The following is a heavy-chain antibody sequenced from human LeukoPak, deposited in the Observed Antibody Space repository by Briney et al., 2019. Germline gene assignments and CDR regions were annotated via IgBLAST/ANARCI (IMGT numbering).Heavy chain of an antibody. Sequence: PGGSLRLSCAASGFTFSSYWMSWVRQAPGKGLEWVANIKQDGSEKYYVDSVKGRFTISRDNAKNSLYLQMNSLRAEDTAVYYCARELGNLGEVYFDYWGQGTLVTVSS. V-gene: IGHV3-7*01. CDR3: ARELGNLGEVYFDY. D-gene: IGHD3-16*01. J-gene: IGHJ4*02. CDR2: IKQDGSEK. CDR1: GFTFSSYW.